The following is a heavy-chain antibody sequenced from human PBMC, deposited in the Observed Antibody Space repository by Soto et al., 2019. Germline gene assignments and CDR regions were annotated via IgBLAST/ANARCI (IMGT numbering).Heavy chain of an antibody. CDR2: ISSSSSTI. Sequence: VQLVESGGGLVQPGGSLRLSCAASGFTFSSYSMNWVRQAPGKGLEWVSYISSSSSTIYYADSVKGRFTISRDNAKNSLYLQMNSLSDEDTAVYYCARLLLWFGERAHDYYYYGMDVWGQGTTVTVSS. CDR3: ARLLLWFGERAHDYYYYGMDV. D-gene: IGHD3-10*01. J-gene: IGHJ6*02. CDR1: GFTFSSYS. V-gene: IGHV3-48*02.